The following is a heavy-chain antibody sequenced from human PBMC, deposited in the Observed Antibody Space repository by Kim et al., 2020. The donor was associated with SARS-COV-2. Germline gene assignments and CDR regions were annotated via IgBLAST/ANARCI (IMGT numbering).Heavy chain of an antibody. CDR3: ARQDGGDAFDI. Sequence: TNYNPPPKSRVTISVDTSKTQFSLKLSSVTAADTAVYYCARQDGGDAFDIWGQGTMVTVSS. CDR2: T. J-gene: IGHJ3*02. D-gene: IGHD4-17*01. V-gene: IGHV4-59*08.